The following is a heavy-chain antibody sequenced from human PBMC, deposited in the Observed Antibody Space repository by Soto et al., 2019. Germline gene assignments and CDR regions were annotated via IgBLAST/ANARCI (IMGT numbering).Heavy chain of an antibody. D-gene: IGHD6-6*01. Sequence: ASVKVSCKASGYTFTGYYMHWVRQAPGQGLEWMGWINPNSGGTNYADKFQGRVTMTRDTSISTAYMELSRLRSDDTAVYFCAREYGAAQEDAFDIWGQGTMVTVSS. CDR3: AREYGAAQEDAFDI. V-gene: IGHV1-2*02. CDR1: GYTFTGYY. J-gene: IGHJ3*02. CDR2: INPNSGGT.